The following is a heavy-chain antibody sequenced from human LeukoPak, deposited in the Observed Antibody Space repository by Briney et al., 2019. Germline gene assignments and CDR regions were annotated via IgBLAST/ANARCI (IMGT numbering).Heavy chain of an antibody. CDR2: IYYSGST. CDR3: ARGHYDSSGYLNAFDI. D-gene: IGHD3-22*01. Sequence: SETLSLTCTVSGGSISSGGYYWSWIRQHPGKGLEWIGYIYYSGSTYYNPSLKSRVTISVDTSKNQFSLKLSTVTAADTAVYYCARGHYDSSGYLNAFDIWGQGTMVTVSS. V-gene: IGHV4-31*03. CDR1: GGSISSGGYY. J-gene: IGHJ3*02.